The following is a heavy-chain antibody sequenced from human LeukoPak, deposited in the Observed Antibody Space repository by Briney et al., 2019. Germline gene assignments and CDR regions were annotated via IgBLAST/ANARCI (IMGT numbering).Heavy chain of an antibody. CDR2: ISYDGSNK. V-gene: IGHV3-30*18. Sequence: GSLRLSCAASGFTFSSYGMHWVRQAPGKGLEWVAVISYDGSNKYYADSVRGRFTISRDNSKNTLYLQMNSLRAEDTAVYYCAKDQLHSSSSESPDYWGQGTLVTVSS. J-gene: IGHJ4*02. CDR3: AKDQLHSSSSESPDY. CDR1: GFTFSSYG. D-gene: IGHD6-13*01.